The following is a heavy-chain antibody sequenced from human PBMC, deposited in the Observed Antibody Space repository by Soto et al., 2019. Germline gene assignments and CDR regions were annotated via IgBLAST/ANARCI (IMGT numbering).Heavy chain of an antibody. CDR3: ARGGTCISTSCSHPAYYYYGMDV. CDR2: IYYSGST. J-gene: IGHJ6*02. V-gene: IGHV4-39*01. D-gene: IGHD2-2*01. Sequence: SETLSLTCIICGASISSSCYYWASTRQPPGKGPEWIGSIYYSGSTYYNPSLKSRVTISVDTSKNQFSLKLSSVTAADTAVYYCARGGTCISTSCSHPAYYYYGMDVWGQGTTVT. CDR1: GASISSSCYY.